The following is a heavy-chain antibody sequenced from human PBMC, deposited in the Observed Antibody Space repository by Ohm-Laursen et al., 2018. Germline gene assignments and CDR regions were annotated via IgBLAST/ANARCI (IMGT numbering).Heavy chain of an antibody. CDR1: GFTFSNAW. D-gene: IGHD3-16*02. J-gene: IGHJ4*02. V-gene: IGHV4-34*01. Sequence: LRLSCAASGFTFSNAWMSWARQPPGKGLEWIGEINHSGSTNYNPSLKSRVTISVDTSKNQFSLKLSSVTAADTAVYYCARQGGLYDYVWGSYRYRGRRNFDYWGQGTLVTVSS. CDR3: ARQGGLYDYVWGSYRYRGRRNFDY. CDR2: INHSGST.